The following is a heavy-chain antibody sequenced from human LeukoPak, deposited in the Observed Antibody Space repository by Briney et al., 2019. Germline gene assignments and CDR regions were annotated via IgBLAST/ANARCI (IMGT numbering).Heavy chain of an antibody. Sequence: PSETLSLTCTVSGGSISSYYWSWIRQPPGKGLEWIGYIYYSGSTYYNPPLKSRVTISVDTSKNQFSLKLSSVTAAATAAYYCARDSSGYDTLDYWGQGTLVTVSS. CDR2: IYYSGST. CDR1: GGSISSYY. CDR3: ARDSSGYDTLDY. J-gene: IGHJ4*02. V-gene: IGHV4-59*01. D-gene: IGHD5-12*01.